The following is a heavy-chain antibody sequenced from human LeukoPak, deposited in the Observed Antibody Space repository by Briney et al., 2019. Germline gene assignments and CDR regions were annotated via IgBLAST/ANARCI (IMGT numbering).Heavy chain of an antibody. D-gene: IGHD6-6*01. J-gene: IGHJ4*02. CDR3: ARHRAARRGPEYYFDY. V-gene: IGHV1-8*01. CDR2: MNPNSGNT. Sequence: EASVKVSCKASGYTFTSYDINWVRQATGQGLEWMGWMNPNSGNTGYAQKFQGRVTMTRDTSISTAYMELSRLRSDDTAVYYCARHRAARRGPEYYFDYWGQGTLVTVSS. CDR1: GYTFTSYD.